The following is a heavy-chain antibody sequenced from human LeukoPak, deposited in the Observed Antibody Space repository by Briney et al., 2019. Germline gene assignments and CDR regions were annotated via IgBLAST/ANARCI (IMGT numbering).Heavy chain of an antibody. J-gene: IGHJ4*02. CDR1: GFTFSSYA. Sequence: GGSLRLSCAASGFTFSSYAMSWVRQAPGMGLEWVSSIGSSGDITYYADSVKGRFTISRDNSKNTLYLQMNSLKTEDTAVYYCTTAGWLSDYWGQGTLVTVSS. CDR3: TTAGWLSDY. CDR2: IGSSGDIT. V-gene: IGHV3-23*01. D-gene: IGHD3-22*01.